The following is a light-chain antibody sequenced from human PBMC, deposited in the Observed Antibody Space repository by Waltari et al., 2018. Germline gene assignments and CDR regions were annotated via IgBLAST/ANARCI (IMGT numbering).Light chain of an antibody. CDR3: HQYARSWT. V-gene: IGKV1-5*03. CDR1: QSISNW. CDR2: KAS. Sequence: DIQMTQSPSTVSAYVGDRVTITCRASQSISNWLAWYQQKPGKAPNLLIYKASSLQSGVPSRFSGSCSGSEYTLTISSLQPDDSATYYCHQYARSWTFGLGTKVEIK. J-gene: IGKJ1*01.